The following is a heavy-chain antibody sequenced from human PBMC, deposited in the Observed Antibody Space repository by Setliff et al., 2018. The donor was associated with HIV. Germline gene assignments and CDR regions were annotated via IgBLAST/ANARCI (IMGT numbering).Heavy chain of an antibody. J-gene: IGHJ3*02. CDR3: ARERRNVVDYDSLFFDT. V-gene: IGHV4-61*02. CDR1: GGPISSGSYS. Sequence: SETLSLTCTVSGGPISSGSYSWSWIRQPAGKGLEWIGRIYTNGTTNYNPSLRTRSTISVDLSKNQFSLTLSPVTAADTAIYYCARERRNVVDYDSLFFDTWGQGTMVT. CDR2: IYTNGTT. D-gene: IGHD4-17*01.